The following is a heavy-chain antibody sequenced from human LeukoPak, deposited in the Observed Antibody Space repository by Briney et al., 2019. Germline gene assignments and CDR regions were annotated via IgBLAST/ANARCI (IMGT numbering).Heavy chain of an antibody. J-gene: IGHJ4*02. V-gene: IGHV3-23*01. CDR2: ISGIGGST. Sequence: GGSLRLSCAASGFTFSSYAMSWVRQAPGKGLEWVSAISGIGGSTYYADSVKGRFTISRDNSKNTLYLQMNSLRAEDTAVYYRAKVMEWDYPEKYYFDYWGQGTLVTVSS. D-gene: IGHD3-3*01. CDR3: AKVMEWDYPEKYYFDY. CDR1: GFTFSSYA.